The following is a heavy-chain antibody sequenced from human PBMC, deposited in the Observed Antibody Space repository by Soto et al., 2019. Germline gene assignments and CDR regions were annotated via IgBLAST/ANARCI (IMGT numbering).Heavy chain of an antibody. J-gene: IGHJ6*02. CDR2: GRDRANSYTT. D-gene: IGHD3-16*02. V-gene: IGHV3-72*01. CDR3: VRIFGVTVRSGAAAVNYYAMDV. Sequence: EVQLVESGGGLVQPGGSLRLSCAASGFTFTNHHMDWVRQAPGKGLEWVGRGRDRANSYTTEYATSLKGRFTISRDDSNLYLQMNSLKSDDTAVYYCVRIFGVTVRSGAAAVNYYAMDVWGQGTTVTVSS. CDR1: GFTFTNHH.